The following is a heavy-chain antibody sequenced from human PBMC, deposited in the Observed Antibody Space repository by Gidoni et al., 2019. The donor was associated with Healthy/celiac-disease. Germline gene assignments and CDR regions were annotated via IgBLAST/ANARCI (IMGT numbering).Heavy chain of an antibody. V-gene: IGHV1-24*01. J-gene: IGHJ5*02. CDR2: FDPEDGET. CDR3: ATGPLRYDSRGFDP. Sequence: QVQLVQSGAEVKKPRASVKVYCKGSGYTLTELSMHWVRQDPGKGLDWMGGFDPEDGETIYAQKFQGRVTMTEDTSTDTAYMELSSLRSEDTAVYYCATGPLRYDSRGFDPWGQGTLVTVSS. CDR1: GYTLTELS. D-gene: IGHD3-16*01.